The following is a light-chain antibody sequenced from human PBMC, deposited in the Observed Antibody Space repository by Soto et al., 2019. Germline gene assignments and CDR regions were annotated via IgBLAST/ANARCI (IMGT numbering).Light chain of an antibody. CDR3: QQYSSSPLT. CDR1: QSVSSY. V-gene: IGKV3-20*01. CDR2: DAS. Sequence: EIVLTQSPAILSLSPGERATLSCRASQSVSSYLAWYQQKAGQAPRLLIYDASSRATGIPARFSGSVSGTDFTLTISRLEPEDFAVYHCQQYSSSPLTFGGGTKVDIK. J-gene: IGKJ4*01.